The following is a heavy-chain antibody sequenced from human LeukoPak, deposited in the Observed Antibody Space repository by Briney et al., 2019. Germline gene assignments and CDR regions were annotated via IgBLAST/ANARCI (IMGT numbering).Heavy chain of an antibody. D-gene: IGHD6-19*01. CDR3: ARAVAGREGAFDI. CDR2: IYYSGST. J-gene: IGHJ3*02. V-gene: IGHV4-39*01. CDR1: GGSISSSSYY. Sequence: SETLSLTCTVSGGSISSSSYYWGWIRQPQGKGLEWIGSIYYSGSTYYNPSLKSRVTISVDTSKNQFSLKLSSVTAADTAVYYCARAVAGREGAFDIWGQGTMVTVSS.